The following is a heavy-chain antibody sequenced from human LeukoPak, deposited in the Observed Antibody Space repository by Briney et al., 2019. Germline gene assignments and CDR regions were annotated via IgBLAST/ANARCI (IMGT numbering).Heavy chain of an antibody. CDR3: AKAMTSSTYYSDS. V-gene: IGHV3-23*01. D-gene: IGHD3-9*01. J-gene: IGHJ4*02. CDR1: GFTFRSYA. CDR2: ISLNDGST. Sequence: PGRSLRLSCTASGFTFRSYAMNWVRQAPGKGLEWVSVISLNDGSTYYADSVRGRFTISRDNSKNTLFLQMNGLRAEDTAIYYCAKAMTSSTYYSDSWGQGTLVTVSS.